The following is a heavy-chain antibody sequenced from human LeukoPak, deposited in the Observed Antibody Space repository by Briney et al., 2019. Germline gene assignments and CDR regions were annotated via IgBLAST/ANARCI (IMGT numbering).Heavy chain of an antibody. D-gene: IGHD3-16*01. CDR2: FHNSGTS. J-gene: IGHJ4*02. Sequence: PSETLSLACTVSDDSISDYYRGWIRQPPGKGLEWIGYFHNSGTSTYNPSLKSRVTISADTSKNQFSLKLNSLTTADTAVYYCTRGAGWLIDYWGQGILVTVSS. CDR3: TRGAGWLIDY. V-gene: IGHV4-59*01. CDR1: DDSISDYY.